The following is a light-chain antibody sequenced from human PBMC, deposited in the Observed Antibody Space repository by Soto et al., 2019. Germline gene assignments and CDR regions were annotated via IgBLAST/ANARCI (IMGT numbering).Light chain of an antibody. Sequence: DIQMNHSPSSLSASVGDRGSITCRASQSISSYLNWYQQEPGKAPKFLIYAASTLQTGVPSRFSGRRSGTEFTLTISSLQPEDSATYYCRQHNSFPITFGQGTRLEIK. CDR1: QSISSY. CDR3: RQHNSFPIT. J-gene: IGKJ5*01. V-gene: IGKV1-17*01. CDR2: AAS.